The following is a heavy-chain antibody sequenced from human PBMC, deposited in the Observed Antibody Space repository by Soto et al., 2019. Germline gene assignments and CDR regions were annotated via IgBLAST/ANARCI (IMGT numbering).Heavy chain of an antibody. CDR2: IDSTGDS. D-gene: IGHD1-1*01. CDR1: GDSISGGAHF. CDR3: VGTPHNSNRPYFYGMDV. Sequence: SETLSLTCTVFGDSISGGAHFWSWVRQRPGEGPEWIGNIDSTGDSNYNPSLKSRIILSLDTSENKCSLEVLFVTAADTAVYFCVGTPHNSNRPYFYGMDVWGQGTTVTVSS. V-gene: IGHV4-31*03. J-gene: IGHJ6*02.